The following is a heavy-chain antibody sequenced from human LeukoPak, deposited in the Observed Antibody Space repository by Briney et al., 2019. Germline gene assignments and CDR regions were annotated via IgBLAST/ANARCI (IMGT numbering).Heavy chain of an antibody. CDR1: GGSISSYY. J-gene: IGHJ6*02. Sequence: PSETLSLTCTVSGGSISSYYWSWIRQPPGKGLEWIGYIYYSGSTNYNPSLKSRVTISVDTSKNQFSLKLSSVTAADTAVYYCARTSGGSYLYYYYYGMDVWGQGTTVTVSS. CDR2: IYYSGST. D-gene: IGHD1-26*01. CDR3: ARTSGGSYLYYYYYGMDV. V-gene: IGHV4-59*08.